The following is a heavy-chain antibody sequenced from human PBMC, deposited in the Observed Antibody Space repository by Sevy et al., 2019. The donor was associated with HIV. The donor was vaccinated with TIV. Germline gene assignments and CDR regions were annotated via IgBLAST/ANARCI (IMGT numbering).Heavy chain of an antibody. CDR1: GFMFSTFG. D-gene: IGHD2-8*01. V-gene: IGHV3-30*02. CDR3: ARDRWCSHTKCHNWFDP. Sequence: GGSLRLSCGASGFMFSTFGMHWVRQAPGKGPEWVAFISFDGLTEYYADSVKGRFTVSRDNSNNILFLEVNSLRAEDTGVYYCARDRWCSHTKCHNWFDPWGQRTRVTVSS. J-gene: IGHJ5*02. CDR2: ISFDGLTE.